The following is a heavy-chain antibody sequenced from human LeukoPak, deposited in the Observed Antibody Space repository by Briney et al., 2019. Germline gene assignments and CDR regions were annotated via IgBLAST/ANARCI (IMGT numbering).Heavy chain of an antibody. CDR1: GYTFTGYY. CDR3: ARGDAVDTARVNPTDG. CDR2: INPNNGGT. V-gene: IGHV1-2*06. Sequence: ASVKVSCKASGYTFTGYYMHWVRQAPRQGLEWMGRINPNNGGTNYAQKFQGSVTMTRDTSTSTAYMELRRLRSEDTAVYYCARGDAVDTARVNPTDGWGQGTLVTVSS. D-gene: IGHD5-18*01. J-gene: IGHJ4*02.